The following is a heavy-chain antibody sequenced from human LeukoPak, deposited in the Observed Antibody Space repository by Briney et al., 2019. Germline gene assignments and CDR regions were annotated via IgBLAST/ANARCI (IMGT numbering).Heavy chain of an antibody. CDR3: ASTIAAAGNYYYYYMDV. D-gene: IGHD6-13*01. V-gene: IGHV4-59*01. CDR2: IYYSGST. Sequence: PSETLSLTCTVSGGSISSYYWSWIRQPPGKGLEWIGYIYYSGSTNHNPSLKSRVTISVDTSKNQFSLKLSSVTAADTAVYYCASTIAAAGNYYYYYMDVWGKGTTVTISS. CDR1: GGSISSYY. J-gene: IGHJ6*03.